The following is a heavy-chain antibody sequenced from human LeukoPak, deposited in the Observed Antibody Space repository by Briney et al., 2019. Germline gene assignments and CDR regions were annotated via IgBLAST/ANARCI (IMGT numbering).Heavy chain of an antibody. D-gene: IGHD3-9*01. V-gene: IGHV1-46*01. J-gene: IGHJ5*02. CDR3: ASETAGTSVLRYFDWFPSTSKKNWFDP. Sequence: ASVKVSCKASGYTFTSYYMHWVPQAPGQGLEWMGIINFSGGSTSYAQKFQGRVTMTRDMSTSTVYMELSSLRSDDTAVYYCASETAGTSVLRYFDWFPSTSKKNWFDPWGQGTLVTVSS. CDR1: GYTFTSYY. CDR2: INFSGGST.